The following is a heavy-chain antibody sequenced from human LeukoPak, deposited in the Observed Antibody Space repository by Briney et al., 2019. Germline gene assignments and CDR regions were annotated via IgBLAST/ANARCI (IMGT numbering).Heavy chain of an antibody. J-gene: IGHJ6*03. Sequence: KPSETLSLTCAVYGGSFSGYYWSWIRQPPGKGLEWIGEINHSGSTNYNPSLKSRVTISVDTSKNQFSLKLSSVTAADTAVYYCARGRPPLLQPNYYYYYMDVWGRGTTVTVSS. CDR3: ARGRPPLLQPNYYYYYMDV. CDR1: GGSFSGYY. D-gene: IGHD3-22*01. V-gene: IGHV4-34*01. CDR2: INHSGST.